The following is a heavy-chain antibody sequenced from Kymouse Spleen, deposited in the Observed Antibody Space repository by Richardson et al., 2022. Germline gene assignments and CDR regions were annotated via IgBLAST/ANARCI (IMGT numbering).Heavy chain of an antibody. CDR3: ARRITWFDP. D-gene: IGHD1-20*01,IGHD1-7*01. Sequence: QVQLQESGPGLVKPSETLSLTCTVSGGSISSYYWSWIRQPPGKGLEWIGYIYYSGSTNYNPSLKSRVTISVDTSKNQFSLKLSSVTAADTAVYYCARRITWFDPWGQGTLVTVSS. CDR2: IYYSGST. V-gene: IGHV4-59*01. J-gene: IGHJ5*02. CDR1: GGSISSYY.